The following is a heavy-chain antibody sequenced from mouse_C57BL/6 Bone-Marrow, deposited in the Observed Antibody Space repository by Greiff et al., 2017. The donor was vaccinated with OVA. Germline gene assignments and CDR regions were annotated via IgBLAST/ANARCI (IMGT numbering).Heavy chain of an antibody. CDR1: GYTFTSYG. D-gene: IGHD2-2*01. J-gene: IGHJ1*03. CDR3: ARVDYGYDCWYFDV. V-gene: IGHV1-81*01. Sequence: QVQLQQSGAELARPGASVKLSCKASGYTFTSYGISWVKQSTGQGLEWIGEIYPRSGNTYYNEKFKGKATLTADKSSSTAYMELRSLTSEDSAVYFCARVDYGYDCWYFDVWGTGTTVTVSS. CDR2: IYPRSGNT.